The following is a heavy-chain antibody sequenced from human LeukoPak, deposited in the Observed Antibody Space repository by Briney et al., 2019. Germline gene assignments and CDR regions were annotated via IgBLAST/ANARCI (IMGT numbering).Heavy chain of an antibody. D-gene: IGHD3-22*01. Sequence: GGSLRLSCVVSGFXFRTYAMHWVRQAPGKGLEWVAVVSYDGSNKYYADSVQGRFTISRDNSRNTLHLQMNSLRAEDTAVYYCARDSHYYDPGGYYSRGEYYHHGMDAWGQGTTVAASS. CDR1: GFXFRTYA. CDR3: ARDSHYYDPGGYYSRGEYYHHGMDA. J-gene: IGHJ6*02. V-gene: IGHV3-30-3*01. CDR2: VSYDGSNK.